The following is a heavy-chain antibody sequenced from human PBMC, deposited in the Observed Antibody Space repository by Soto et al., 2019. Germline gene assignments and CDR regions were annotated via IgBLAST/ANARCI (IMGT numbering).Heavy chain of an antibody. CDR1: GYTFTSYY. J-gene: IGHJ6*02. Sequence: ASVKVSCKAPGYTFTSYYMHWVRQAPGQGLEWMGIINPSGGSTSYAQKFQGRVTMTRDTSTSTVYMELSSLRSEDTAVYYCARDYNPGSVSYYYYGMDVWGQGTTVTVSS. D-gene: IGHD3-10*01. CDR2: INPSGGST. CDR3: ARDYNPGSVSYYYYGMDV. V-gene: IGHV1-46*01.